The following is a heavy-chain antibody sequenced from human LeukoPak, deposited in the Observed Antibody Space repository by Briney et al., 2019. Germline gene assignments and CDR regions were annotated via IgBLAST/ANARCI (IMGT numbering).Heavy chain of an antibody. CDR3: ARVGATGTTSPFES. J-gene: IGHJ4*02. D-gene: IGHD1-1*01. CDR2: INPNSGGT. CDR1: GYTFTGYY. V-gene: IGHV1-2*02. Sequence: GASVKVSCKASGYTFTGYYMHWVRQAPGQGLEWMGWINPNSGGTNYAQKFQGRVTMTRDTSISTAYMELSRLRSDDTAVYYCARVGATGTTSPFESWGQGTLVTVSS.